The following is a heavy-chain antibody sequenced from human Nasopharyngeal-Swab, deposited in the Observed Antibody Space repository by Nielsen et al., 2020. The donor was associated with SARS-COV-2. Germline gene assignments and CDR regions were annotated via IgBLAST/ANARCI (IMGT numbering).Heavy chain of an antibody. CDR2: ISAYNGNT. Sequence: ASVKVSCKASGYTFTSYGISWVRQAPGQGLEWMGWISAYNGNTNYAQKLQGRVTTTTDTSTSTAYMELRSLRSDDTAVYYCARGIAAAGQTTPDYWGQGTLVTVSS. D-gene: IGHD6-13*01. V-gene: IGHV1-18*01. J-gene: IGHJ4*02. CDR1: GYTFTSYG. CDR3: ARGIAAAGQTTPDY.